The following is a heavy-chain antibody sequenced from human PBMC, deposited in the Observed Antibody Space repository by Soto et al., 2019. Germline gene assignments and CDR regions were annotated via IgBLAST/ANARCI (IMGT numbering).Heavy chain of an antibody. V-gene: IGHV4-59*01. J-gene: IGHJ4*02. CDR2: IYYSGST. D-gene: IGHD6-13*01. CDR3: ARRYGTVFDF. CDR1: GGSISSYY. Sequence: QVQLQESGPGLVKPSETLSLTCTVSGGSISSYYWSWIRPPPGNGLEWIGYIYYSGSTNYNPSLKSRVTISVDTSKNQFSLNLSSVTAADTDVYYCARRYGTVFDFWGQGTLVTVSS.